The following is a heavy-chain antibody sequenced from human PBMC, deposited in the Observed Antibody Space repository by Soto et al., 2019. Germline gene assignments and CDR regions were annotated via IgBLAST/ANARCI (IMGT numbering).Heavy chain of an antibody. V-gene: IGHV6-1*01. CDR3: TRLLTPYDTPGPSWFGP. Sequence: SQTLSLTCAISGDSVSSNSAAWNWIRQSPSRGLEWLGRTYYRSKWYNDYAVSVKSRITINPDTSKNQFSLKLTSVSASDAALYYCTRLLTPYDTPGPSWFGPWGQGTLVTVSS. CDR2: TYYRSKWYN. J-gene: IGHJ5*02. CDR1: GDSVSSNSAA. D-gene: IGHD3-9*01.